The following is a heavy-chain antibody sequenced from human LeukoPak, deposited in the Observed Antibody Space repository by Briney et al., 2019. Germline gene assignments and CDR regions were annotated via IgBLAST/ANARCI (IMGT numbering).Heavy chain of an antibody. CDR3: ARSTVTSWGVDY. CDR1: GFTVSSNY. D-gene: IGHD4-17*01. V-gene: IGHV3-53*01. CDR2: IYSGGST. Sequence: PGGSLRLSCAASGFTVSSNYMSWVRQAPGKGLEWVSVIYSGGSTYYADSVKGRFTISRDNSKNTLYLQMNSLRAEDTAVYYCARSTVTSWGVDYWGQGTLVTVSS. J-gene: IGHJ4*02.